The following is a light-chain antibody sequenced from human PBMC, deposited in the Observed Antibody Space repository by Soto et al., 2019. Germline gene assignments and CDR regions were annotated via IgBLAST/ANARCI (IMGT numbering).Light chain of an antibody. J-gene: IGLJ2*01. CDR2: GNN. Sequence: QSVLTQPPSASGTPGQRGTISCSGSSSNIGSNTVNWYQQLPGTAPKLLIYGNNQRPSGVPDRFSGSKSGTSASLAISGLQSEDEADYDCATWDDSLNGVVFGGGTKVTVL. V-gene: IGLV1-44*01. CDR1: SSNIGSNT. CDR3: ATWDDSLNGVV.